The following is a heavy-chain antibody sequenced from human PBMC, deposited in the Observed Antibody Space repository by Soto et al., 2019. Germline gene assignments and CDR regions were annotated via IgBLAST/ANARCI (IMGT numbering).Heavy chain of an antibody. Sequence: EVQLVESGGGLVQPGGSLRLSCAASGFTVSSNYMSWVRQAPGKGLEWVSVIYSGGSTYYADSVKGRFTISRDNSKNSRYLQMNSLRAEDTAVYYCAREKEGYGDAYDAFDIWGQGTMVTVSS. CDR2: IYSGGST. CDR1: GFTVSSNY. D-gene: IGHD5-18*01. CDR3: AREKEGYGDAYDAFDI. V-gene: IGHV3-66*01. J-gene: IGHJ3*02.